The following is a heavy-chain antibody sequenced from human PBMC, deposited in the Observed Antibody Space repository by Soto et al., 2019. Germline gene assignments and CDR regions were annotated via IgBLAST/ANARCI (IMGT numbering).Heavy chain of an antibody. Sequence: EVQLLESGGGLVQPGGSLRLSCAASGVTFSTYAMNWVRQAPGKGLEWVSTISNTGGGTFYAGSVTGRFTISRDNSKNTLYLQMHSLRADDSAIYFCAVGRHKTSGSNTWFDPWGRGTQVTVSS. CDR2: ISNTGGGT. CDR3: AVGRHKTSGSNTWFDP. D-gene: IGHD3-22*01. V-gene: IGHV3-23*01. J-gene: IGHJ5*02. CDR1: GVTFSTYA.